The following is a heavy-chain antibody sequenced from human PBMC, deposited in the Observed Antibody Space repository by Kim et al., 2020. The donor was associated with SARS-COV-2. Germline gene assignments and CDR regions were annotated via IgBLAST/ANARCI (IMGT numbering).Heavy chain of an antibody. CDR3: SKDVGTTAIYYFDY. J-gene: IGHJ4*02. D-gene: IGHD4-17*01. CDR1: GFTFDDYA. Sequence: GGSLRLSCAASGFTFDDYAMHWVRQAPGKGLEWVSGISWNSGSIGYADSVKGRFTISRDNAKNSLYLQMNSLSAEDTALYYCSKDVGTTAIYYFDYWGQG. CDR2: ISWNSGSI. V-gene: IGHV3-9*01.